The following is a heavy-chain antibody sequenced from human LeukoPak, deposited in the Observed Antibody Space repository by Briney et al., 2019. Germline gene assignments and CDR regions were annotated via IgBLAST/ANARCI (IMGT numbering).Heavy chain of an antibody. V-gene: IGHV3-7*01. J-gene: IGHJ4*02. CDR1: GFIFSDFS. D-gene: IGHD2-2*01. CDR2: MSEDGNEI. CDR3: ARPRGCGSARCNNFDY. Sequence: GGSLRLSCTVSGFIFSDFSMSWVRQAPGKGLEWVAKMSEDGNEIFYVDSVKGRFTISRDNTKKSLYLQLNSLRPEDSAVYYCARPRGCGSARCNNFDYWGQGTLVTVSS.